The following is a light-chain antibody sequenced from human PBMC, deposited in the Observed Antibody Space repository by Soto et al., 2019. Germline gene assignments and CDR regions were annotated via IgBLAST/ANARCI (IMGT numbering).Light chain of an antibody. V-gene: IGKV3-15*01. Sequence: EILMTQSPATLSVSAGERATRSCGASQSVSSNLAWYQQKPGQAPRLLIYGASIRATGIPARFSGSGSGTEFTLTISTLQSEDFAIYYCQHYNNWPPWTFGQGTKVDIK. CDR2: GAS. CDR3: QHYNNWPPWT. J-gene: IGKJ1*01. CDR1: QSVSSN.